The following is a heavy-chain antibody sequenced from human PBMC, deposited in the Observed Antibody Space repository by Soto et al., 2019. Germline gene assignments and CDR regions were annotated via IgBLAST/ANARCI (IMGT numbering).Heavy chain of an antibody. J-gene: IGHJ5*02. CDR1: GGTFSSYA. CDR3: ARVSNYDYGGPHNRFDP. D-gene: IGHD4-17*01. Sequence: SVKVSCKASGGTFSSYAISWVRQAPGQGLEWMGGITPIFGTANYAQKFQGRVTITADKSTSTAYMELSSLRSEDTAVYHCARVSNYDYGGPHNRFDPWGQGTLVTVSS. CDR2: ITPIFGTA. V-gene: IGHV1-69*06.